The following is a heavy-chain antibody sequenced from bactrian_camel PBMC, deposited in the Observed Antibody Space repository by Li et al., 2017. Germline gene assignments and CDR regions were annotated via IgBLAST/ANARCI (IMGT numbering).Heavy chain of an antibody. Sequence: AGGSLRLSCVASGVSNNAACMAWFRQAPGKERARVAVITKDGGISYADSVKGRFTISKDNAKNTLYLQMNSLKPEDTGMYYRAAGGACPFRWSDFGVWGQGTQVTVS. D-gene: IGHD3*01. CDR2: ITKDGGI. V-gene: IGHV3S57*01. CDR3: AAGGACPFRWSDFGV. J-gene: IGHJ6*01. CDR1: GVSNNAAC.